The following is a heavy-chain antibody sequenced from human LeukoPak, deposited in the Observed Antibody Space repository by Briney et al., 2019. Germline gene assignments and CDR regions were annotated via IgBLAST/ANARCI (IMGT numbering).Heavy chain of an antibody. CDR1: GFTFSSNA. CDR2: ISGSGGST. Sequence: GGSLRLSCAASGFTFSSNAMSWVRQAPGKGLEWVSAISGSGGSTYYTDSVKGRFTISRDNAKNSLYLQMSNLRAEDTAVYFCARGGGLDVWGQGATVTVSS. J-gene: IGHJ6*02. D-gene: IGHD3-16*01. CDR3: ARGGGLDV. V-gene: IGHV3-23*01.